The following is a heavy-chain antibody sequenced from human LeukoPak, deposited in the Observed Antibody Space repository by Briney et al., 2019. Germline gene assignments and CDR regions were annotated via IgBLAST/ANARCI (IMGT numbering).Heavy chain of an antibody. CDR3: ARTYDYIWGSFRSHSFDS. J-gene: IGHJ4*02. CDR2: IYHSGST. V-gene: IGHV4-38-2*02. D-gene: IGHD3-16*02. CDR1: GYSLSSAYY. Sequence: PSETLSLTCTVSGYSLSSAYYWGWIRQPPGKGLEWIGIIYHSGSTYYNPSLKSRVTISVDASKNQFSLKLSSVTAADTGVYYCARTYDYIWGSFRSHSFDSWGQGTLVTVSS.